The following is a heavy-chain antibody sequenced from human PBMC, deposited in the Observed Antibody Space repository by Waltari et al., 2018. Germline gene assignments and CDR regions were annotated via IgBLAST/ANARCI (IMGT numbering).Heavy chain of an antibody. V-gene: IGHV4-39*01. Sequence: QLPLQESGPRLVRPSETLSLICRVSGVSITSNRHYWAWIRQSPGQGLECIGTVSYSGSTHISPSLKSRVSVSRDTSKDQVSLILRSVTAADMAVYYCATYIGASVGTAAFDVWSQGTMVTVSS. CDR1: GVSITSNRHY. D-gene: IGHD5-12*01. J-gene: IGHJ3*01. CDR3: ATYIGASVGTAAFDV. CDR2: VSYSGST.